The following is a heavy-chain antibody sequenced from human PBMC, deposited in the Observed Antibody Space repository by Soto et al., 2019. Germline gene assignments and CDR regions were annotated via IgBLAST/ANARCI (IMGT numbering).Heavy chain of an antibody. V-gene: IGHV1-69*01. Sequence: QVQLVQSGAEVKMPGSSVRVSCKASGGSFSKYGISWVRQAPGQGLEWMGGIIPMFGIGNYAEKFLGRVTITADESTSTSHMELSSLRSEDTAVYFCARGYRETYFYAMDVWGQGTTVTVSS. J-gene: IGHJ6*02. D-gene: IGHD1-26*01. CDR2: IIPMFGIG. CDR3: ARGYRETYFYAMDV. CDR1: GGSFSKYG.